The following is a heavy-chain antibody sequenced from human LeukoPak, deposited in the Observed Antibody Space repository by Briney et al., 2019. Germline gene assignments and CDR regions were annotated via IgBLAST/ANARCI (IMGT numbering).Heavy chain of an antibody. V-gene: IGHV1-18*01. D-gene: IGHD3-22*01. J-gene: IGHJ4*02. Sequence: ASMKVSCKASGYTFSNYGINWVPQAPAQGLECMGWISGYNGNTNYAQKFQGRVTMTTDTSTSTVYMELRSLRSDDTAVYYCARVSSRTYYYDSSGYYFDYWGQGTLVTVSS. CDR3: ARVSSRTYYYDSSGYYFDY. CDR2: ISGYNGNT. CDR1: GYTFSNYG.